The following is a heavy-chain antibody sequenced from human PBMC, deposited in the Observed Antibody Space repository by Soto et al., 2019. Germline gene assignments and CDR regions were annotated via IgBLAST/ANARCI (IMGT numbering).Heavy chain of an antibody. CDR1: GYTFTGYY. J-gene: IGHJ6*02. Sequence: ASVKVSCKASGYTFTGYYMHWVRQAPGQGLEWMGWINPNSGGTNYAQKFQGWVTMTRDTSISTAYMELSRLRSDDTAVYYCAREAGSSGWYVRRGMDVWGQGTKVTVSS. V-gene: IGHV1-2*04. CDR2: INPNSGGT. CDR3: AREAGSSGWYVRRGMDV. D-gene: IGHD6-19*01.